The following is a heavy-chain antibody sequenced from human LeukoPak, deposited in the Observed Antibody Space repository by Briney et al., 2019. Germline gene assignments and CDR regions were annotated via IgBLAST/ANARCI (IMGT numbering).Heavy chain of an antibody. Sequence: PSETLSLTCSVSGDSIINNYWSWIRQPAGKGLEWIGRIHSGGSTDYNPSLKTRVTMSMDTSKSQFSLRLSSVTAADTAVYYCARDRPPFDFDVWGQGTTATVSS. V-gene: IGHV4-4*07. CDR1: GDSIINNY. J-gene: IGHJ6*02. CDR3: ARDRPPFDFDV. CDR2: IHSGGST. D-gene: IGHD3-3*01.